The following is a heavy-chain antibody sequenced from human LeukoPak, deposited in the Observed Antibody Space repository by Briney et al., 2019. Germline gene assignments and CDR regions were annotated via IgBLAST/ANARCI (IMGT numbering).Heavy chain of an antibody. J-gene: IGHJ4*02. CDR2: VSYSGDT. V-gene: IGHV4-59*01. D-gene: IGHD1-26*01. CDR3: ARGGASSRYFGY. CDR1: GGSISSYY. Sequence: SETLSLTCTVSGGSISSYYWSWIRQPPGKGLEWIGFVSYSGDTNYSPSFNGRVTISLDTSKSQFSLNLNSVTAADTAVYLCARGGASSRYFGYWGQGTLVTVSS.